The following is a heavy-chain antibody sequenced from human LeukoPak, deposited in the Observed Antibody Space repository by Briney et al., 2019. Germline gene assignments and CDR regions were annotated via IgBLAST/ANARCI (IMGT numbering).Heavy chain of an antibody. J-gene: IGHJ6*02. D-gene: IGHD2-21*01. CDR1: GFTFSSYA. CDR3: AKHISGYYYYGMDV. CDR2: ISGSGGST. V-gene: IGHV3-23*01. Sequence: GGSLRLSCAASGFTFSSYAMSWVRQAPGKGLEWVSAISGSGGSTYYADSVKGRFTISRDNSKNTLYLQMNSLRAEDTAVYYCAKHISGYYYYGMDVWGQGTTVTVSS.